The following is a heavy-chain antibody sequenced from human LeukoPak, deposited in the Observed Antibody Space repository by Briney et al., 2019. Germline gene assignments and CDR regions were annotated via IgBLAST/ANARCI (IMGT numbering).Heavy chain of an antibody. CDR2: INPNSGGT. V-gene: IGHV1-2*02. D-gene: IGHD3-3*01. Sequence: ASVKVSCKASGYTFTGYYMHWVRQAPGQGLEWMGWINPNSGGTNYAQKFQGRVTMTRDTSISTAYMELSRLRSDDTAVYYCARDHYDFWSGYFEYWGQGTLVTVSS. J-gene: IGHJ4*02. CDR1: GYTFTGYY. CDR3: ARDHYDFWSGYFEY.